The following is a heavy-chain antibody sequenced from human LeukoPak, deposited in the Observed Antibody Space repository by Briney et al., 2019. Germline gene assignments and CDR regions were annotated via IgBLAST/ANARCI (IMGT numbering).Heavy chain of an antibody. D-gene: IGHD6-6*01. CDR3: ARSSYSSSSSV. V-gene: IGHV3-7*03. Sequence: GGSLRLSCAVSGFTFSGFWMSWSRQAPGKGLEWVASINSDGSEGYYADVVKGRFTISRDNAKNSLYRQINSLRAEDTAVYYCARSSYSSSSSVWGQGTMVTVSS. CDR2: INSDGSEG. CDR1: GFTFSGFW. J-gene: IGHJ3*01.